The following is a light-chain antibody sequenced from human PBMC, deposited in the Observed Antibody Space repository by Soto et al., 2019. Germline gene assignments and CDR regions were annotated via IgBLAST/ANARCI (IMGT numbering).Light chain of an antibody. CDR1: QSISSR. CDR3: QQYMSGWT. V-gene: IGKV1-5*01. Sequence: DIQMTQSPSTLSASVGDRVTITCRASQSISSRLAWYQQKPGKASNLLIYDGSSLEGGVQSSFSGSGSETEFTLTISSVQPDDFATNYCQQYMSGWTFGQWAKVDIK. CDR2: DGS. J-gene: IGKJ1*01.